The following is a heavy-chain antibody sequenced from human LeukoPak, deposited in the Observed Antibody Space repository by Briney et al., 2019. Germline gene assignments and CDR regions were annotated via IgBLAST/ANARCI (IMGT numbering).Heavy chain of an antibody. Sequence: ASVKVSCQASRYTFPGYYMHWVGQAPGQGSEWMGWINPNKGGTNYAQKFQGRVTMTRDTSISTAYMELSRLRSDDTAVYYCARGLQAVTTGVDWFDPWGQGTLVTVSS. CDR1: RYTFPGYY. J-gene: IGHJ5*02. V-gene: IGHV1-2*02. CDR3: ARGLQAVTTGVDWFDP. D-gene: IGHD4-11*01. CDR2: INPNKGGT.